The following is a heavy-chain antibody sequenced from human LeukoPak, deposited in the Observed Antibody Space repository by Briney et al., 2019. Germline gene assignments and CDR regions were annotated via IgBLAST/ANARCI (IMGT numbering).Heavy chain of an antibody. CDR3: ARGYRLFDY. V-gene: IGHV4-34*01. CDR2: INHSGST. Sequence: SETLSLTCAVYGGSFSGYYWSWIRQPPGEGLEWIGEINHSGSTNYNPSLKSRVTISVDTSKNQFSLKLSSVTAADTAVYYCARGYRLFDYWGQGTLVTVSS. D-gene: IGHD3-16*02. J-gene: IGHJ4*02. CDR1: GGSFSGYY.